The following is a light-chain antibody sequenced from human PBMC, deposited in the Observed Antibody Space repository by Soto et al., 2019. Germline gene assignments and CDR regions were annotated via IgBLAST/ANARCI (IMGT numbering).Light chain of an antibody. V-gene: IGKV1-5*03. CDR2: KAS. J-gene: IGKJ1*01. CDR1: QTISSW. Sequence: DIAMTQSPSTLSGSVGDRVTITCRASQTISSWLAWYQQKPGKAPKLLIYKASTLNSGVPSRFSGSGSGTEFTLTISSLQPDDFATYYCQHYNSYSEAFGPGTKVELK. CDR3: QHYNSYSEA.